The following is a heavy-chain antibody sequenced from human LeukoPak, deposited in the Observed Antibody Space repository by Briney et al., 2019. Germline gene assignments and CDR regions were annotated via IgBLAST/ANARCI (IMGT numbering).Heavy chain of an antibody. Sequence: GGSVRLSCAASGFTFSDYCMSWIRQAPGKGLEWVSYISSSGSTIYYADSVKGRFTISRDNAKNSLYLQMNSLRAEDTAVYYCARGIRGSSWYYLSDPWGQGTLVTVSS. V-gene: IGHV3-11*01. J-gene: IGHJ5*02. CDR2: ISSSGSTI. CDR3: ARGIRGSSWYYLSDP. D-gene: IGHD6-13*01. CDR1: GFTFSDYC.